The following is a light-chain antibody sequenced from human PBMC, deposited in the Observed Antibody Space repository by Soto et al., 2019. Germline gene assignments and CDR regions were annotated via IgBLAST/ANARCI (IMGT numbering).Light chain of an antibody. CDR1: QGISSW. V-gene: IGKV1D-12*01. CDR3: QQANYFPIT. J-gene: IGKJ5*01. CDR2: AAS. Sequence: DIRMSQSPSSLSSSLGDRVTITLLASQGISSWLAWYQQKPGKAPKLLIYAASSLQSGVPSRFSGSGSGTDFTLTISSLQPEDFATYYCQQANYFPITFGQGTRLEIK.